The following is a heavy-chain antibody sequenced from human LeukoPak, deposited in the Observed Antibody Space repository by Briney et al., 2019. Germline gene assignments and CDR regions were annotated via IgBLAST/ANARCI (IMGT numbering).Heavy chain of an antibody. D-gene: IGHD6-13*01. CDR3: AREDSSSWYTYFVY. J-gene: IGHJ4*02. CDR1: GYTFTGYY. CDR2: INPNSGGT. Sequence: GASVKVSCKASGYTFTGYYMHWVRQAPGQGLEWMGWINPNSGGTNYAQKFQGRVTMTRDTSISTAYMELSRLRSDDTAVYYCAREDSSSWYTYFVYWAREPWSPSPQ. V-gene: IGHV1-2*02.